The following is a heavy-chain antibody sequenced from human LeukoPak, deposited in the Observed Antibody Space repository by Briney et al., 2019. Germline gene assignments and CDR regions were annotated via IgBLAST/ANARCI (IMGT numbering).Heavy chain of an antibody. CDR3: ARDAGRQYSSGWSDY. Sequence: PGGSLGLSCAASGFTFSSYSMNWVRQAPGKGLEWVSYISSSSSYIYYADSVKGRFTISRDNAKNSLYLQMNSLRAEDTAVYYCARDAGRQYSSGWSDYWGQGTLVAVSS. V-gene: IGHV3-21*05. CDR2: ISSSSSYI. D-gene: IGHD6-19*01. CDR1: GFTFSSYS. J-gene: IGHJ4*02.